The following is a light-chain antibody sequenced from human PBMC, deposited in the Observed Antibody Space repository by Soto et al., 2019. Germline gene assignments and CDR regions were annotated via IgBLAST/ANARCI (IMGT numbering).Light chain of an antibody. CDR3: QQFDSLLRAT. CDR2: GAS. V-gene: IGKV1-33*01. CDR1: QDIRNN. J-gene: IGKJ4*01. Sequence: DIQMTQSPSSLSASVRDSVTITCHASQDIRNNLNWYQQKPGQAPKVLIYGASNLVAGVPSRFSGSGSGTHFTFTISNLQPEDIATYYCQQFDSLLRATFGGGTKGDIK.